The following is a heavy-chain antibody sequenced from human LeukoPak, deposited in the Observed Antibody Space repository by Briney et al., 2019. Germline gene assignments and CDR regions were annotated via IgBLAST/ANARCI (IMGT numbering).Heavy chain of an antibody. CDR1: GGSISSGGYY. V-gene: IGHV4-61*08. Sequence: LETLSLTCTVSGGSISSGGYYWSWIRQPPGKGLEWIGYIYFTGNTDHNPSLKSRVTLSMDTSKNQFSLKLTSVTAADTAVYYCARHPFSSPFDFWGQGTLVTVSS. D-gene: IGHD2/OR15-2a*01. CDR2: IYFTGNT. J-gene: IGHJ4*02. CDR3: ARHPFSSPFDF.